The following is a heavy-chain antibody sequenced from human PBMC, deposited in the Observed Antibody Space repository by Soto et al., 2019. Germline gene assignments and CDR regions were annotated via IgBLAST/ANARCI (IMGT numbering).Heavy chain of an antibody. D-gene: IGHD1-26*01. CDR3: ARHVKSALGATLFDY. Sequence: QVQLQESGPGLVKPSETLSLTCTVSGGSISSYYWSWIRQPPGKGLEWIGYIYYSGSTNYNPSLKSQITISVDTSKNQFSLKLSSVSAADTTVYYCARHVKSALGATLFDYWGQGTLVTVSS. V-gene: IGHV4-59*08. CDR2: IYYSGST. J-gene: IGHJ4*02. CDR1: GGSISSYY.